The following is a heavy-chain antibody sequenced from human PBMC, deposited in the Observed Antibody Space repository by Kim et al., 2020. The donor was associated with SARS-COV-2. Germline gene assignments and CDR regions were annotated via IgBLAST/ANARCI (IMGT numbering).Heavy chain of an antibody. CDR1: GGSISSGSYY. J-gene: IGHJ6*02. Sequence: SETLSLTCTVSGGSISSGSYYWSWIRQPAGKGLEWIGRIYTSGSTNYNPSLKSRVTISVDTSKNQFSLKLSSVTAADTAVYYCARRSGWYGYYYYGMDVWGQGTTVTVSS. D-gene: IGHD6-19*01. CDR3: ARRSGWYGYYYYGMDV. V-gene: IGHV4-61*02. CDR2: IYTSGST.